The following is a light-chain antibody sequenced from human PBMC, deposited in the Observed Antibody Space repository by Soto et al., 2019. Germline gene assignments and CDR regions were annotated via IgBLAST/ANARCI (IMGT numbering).Light chain of an antibody. J-gene: IGLJ1*01. Sequence: QSALTQPPSASGSPGQSVTISCTGTSSDVGGYKYVSWYQQHPGKAPKLMIYEVFRRPSGVPDRFSGSKSGNTASLTVSGLQAEDEADYYCSSYAGSNNYVFGTGTKVTVL. CDR1: SSDVGGYKY. V-gene: IGLV2-8*01. CDR2: EVF. CDR3: SSYAGSNNYV.